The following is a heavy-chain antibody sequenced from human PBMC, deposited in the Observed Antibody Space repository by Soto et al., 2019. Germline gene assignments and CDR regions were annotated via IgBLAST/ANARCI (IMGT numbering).Heavy chain of an antibody. V-gene: IGHV3-15*01. Sequence: GGPLRLSCAASGFTFNTAWLTWVRQAPGKGLEWVGRIKCKPDGGATDYAALVEGRFMISRDDSQNTVFLQMNSLKTDDTAVYYCTEGSPFNXWGPGTLVTVSX. CDR1: GFTFNTAW. CDR2: IKCKPDGGAT. CDR3: TEGSPFNX. J-gene: IGHJ4*02.